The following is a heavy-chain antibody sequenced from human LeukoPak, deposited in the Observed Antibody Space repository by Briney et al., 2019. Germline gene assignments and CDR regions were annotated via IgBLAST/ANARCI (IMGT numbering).Heavy chain of an antibody. D-gene: IGHD1-26*01. CDR3: AREAVGSVPNWFDP. Sequence: QTGGSLRLSCAASGFTFSSDGMSWVRQAPGKGLEWVPSISGNGDRTYYPDSVKGRFTISRDNSKNTLYLQMNSLRAEDTAVYYCAREAVGSVPNWFDPWGQGTLVTVSS. CDR1: GFTFSSDG. V-gene: IGHV3-23*01. CDR2: ISGNGDRT. J-gene: IGHJ5*02.